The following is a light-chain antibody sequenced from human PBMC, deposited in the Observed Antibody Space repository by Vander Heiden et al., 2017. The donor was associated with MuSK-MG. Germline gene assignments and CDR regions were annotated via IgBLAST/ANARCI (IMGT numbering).Light chain of an antibody. CDR1: SGHSSYS. J-gene: IGLJ2*01. CDR3: QTWATGIVV. CDR2: LNSDGSH. V-gene: IGLV4-69*01. Sequence: QLVLAQSPSASASLGAAVKLTCTLSSGHSSYSIAWHQQQPEKGPRYLMKLNSDGSHNKGDGIPDRFSGSSSGAERSLTISSLQSEDEAYYYCQTWATGIVVFGGGTKLTVL.